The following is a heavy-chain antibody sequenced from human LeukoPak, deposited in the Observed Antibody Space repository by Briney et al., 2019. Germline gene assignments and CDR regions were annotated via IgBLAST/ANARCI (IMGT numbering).Heavy chain of an antibody. CDR1: GYSISSGYY. Sequence: SETLSLTXAVSGYSISSGYYWGWIRQPPGKGLEWIGSIYHSGSTYYNPSLKSRVTISVDTSKNQFSLKLSSVTAADTAVYYCARQSTYDFWSGYYRGDPNWFDPWGQGTLVTVSS. V-gene: IGHV4-38-2*01. CDR3: ARQSTYDFWSGYYRGDPNWFDP. CDR2: IYHSGST. J-gene: IGHJ5*02. D-gene: IGHD3-3*01.